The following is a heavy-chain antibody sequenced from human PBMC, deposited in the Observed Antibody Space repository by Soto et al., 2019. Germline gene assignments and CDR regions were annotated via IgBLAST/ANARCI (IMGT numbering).Heavy chain of an antibody. CDR2: IYYSGST. Sequence: SETLSLTCTVSGGSISSSSYYWGWIRQPPGKGLEWIGSIYYSGSTYYNPSLKNRVTISVDTSKNQFSLKLSSVTAADTAVYYCARQIVIAARPDLWFDPWGQGTLVTVSS. V-gene: IGHV4-39*01. CDR3: ARQIVIAARPDLWFDP. D-gene: IGHD6-6*01. CDR1: GGSISSSSYY. J-gene: IGHJ5*02.